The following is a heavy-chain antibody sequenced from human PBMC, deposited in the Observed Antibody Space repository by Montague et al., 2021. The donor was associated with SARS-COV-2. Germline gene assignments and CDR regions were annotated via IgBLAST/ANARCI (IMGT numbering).Heavy chain of an antibody. CDR3: ARVRYYGSGTSLGMDV. V-gene: IGHV4-34*01. D-gene: IGHD3-10*01. Sequence: SETLSLTCAVYGGSFSGYYWCWIRQPPGKGLEWIGEINHSGSTNYNPSLKSRVTISVDTSKNQFSLKLSSVTAAVTAVYYCARVRYYGSGTSLGMDVWGQGTTVTVSS. CDR2: INHSGST. J-gene: IGHJ6*02. CDR1: GGSFSGYY.